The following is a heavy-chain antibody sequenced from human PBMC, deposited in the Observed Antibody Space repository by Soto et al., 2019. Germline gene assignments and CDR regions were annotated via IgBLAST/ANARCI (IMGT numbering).Heavy chain of an antibody. J-gene: IGHJ4*02. V-gene: IGHV3-23*01. D-gene: IGHD3-22*01. CDR1: GFTFNSYV. Sequence: GGSLRLSCAASGFTFNSYVMTWVRQAPGEGLEWVSSISRSGRGSAYYADSVKGRFTISRDNSENTLFLQMNNLRDEDTALYYCARGRYLDSSNYWVANLPFDHWGLGTLVTVSS. CDR3: ARGRYLDSSNYWVANLPFDH. CDR2: ISRSGRGSA.